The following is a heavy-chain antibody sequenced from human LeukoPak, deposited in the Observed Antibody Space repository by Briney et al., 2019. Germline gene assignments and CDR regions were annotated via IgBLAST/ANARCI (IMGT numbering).Heavy chain of an antibody. CDR1: GYTFNSHD. CDR3: ARGYSPTLRTTGNDY. D-gene: IGHD1-1*01. V-gene: IGHV1-8*01. CDR2: MNPYSGNT. Sequence: ASVKVSCNASGYTFNSHDINWVRQATGQGLEWMGWMNPYSGNTGYAQKFQGRVTMTRDTSINTAYLEFYSLRSEDTAVYYCARGYSPTLRTTGNDYWGQGTLVTVSS. J-gene: IGHJ4*02.